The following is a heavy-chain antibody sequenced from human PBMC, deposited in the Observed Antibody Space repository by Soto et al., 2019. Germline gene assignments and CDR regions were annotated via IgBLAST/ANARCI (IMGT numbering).Heavy chain of an antibody. J-gene: IGHJ4*02. V-gene: IGHV4-38-2*01. Sequence: SSETLSLTCAVSGDSISSAYYWGWIRQPPGKGLEWIGSISHGGNTYYNPSLKSRVTISVDTSKNQFSLKVISVTAADTAVYYCARGARLFYSSTCLDYWGQGTLVTVSS. CDR2: ISHGGNT. CDR1: GDSISSAYY. D-gene: IGHD6-13*01. CDR3: ARGARLFYSSTCLDY.